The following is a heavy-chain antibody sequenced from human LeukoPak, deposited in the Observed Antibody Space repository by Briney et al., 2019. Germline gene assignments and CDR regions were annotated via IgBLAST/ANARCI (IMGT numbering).Heavy chain of an antibody. CDR3: ARVYMVVTPIYFDY. Sequence: ASVKVSCKASGYTFTSYGISWVRQAPGQGLEWMGWISAYNGNTNYAQKLQGRVTMTTDTSTSTAYTELRSLRSDDTAVYYCARVYMVVTPIYFDYWGQGTLVTVSS. V-gene: IGHV1-18*01. CDR2: ISAYNGNT. CDR1: GYTFTSYG. D-gene: IGHD4-23*01. J-gene: IGHJ4*02.